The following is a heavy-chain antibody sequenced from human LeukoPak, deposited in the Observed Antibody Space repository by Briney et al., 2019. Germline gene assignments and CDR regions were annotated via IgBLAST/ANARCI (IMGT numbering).Heavy chain of an antibody. V-gene: IGHV1-69*05. D-gene: IGHD6-13*01. CDR2: IIPIFGTA. J-gene: IGHJ4*02. Sequence: SVKVSCKASGGTFIGYAISWVRQAPGQGLEWMGGIIPIFGTANYAQKFQGRVTITTDESTSTAYMELSSLRSEDTAVYYCARALPSYIAAAGFGFDYWGQGTLVTVSS. CDR1: GGTFIGYA. CDR3: ARALPSYIAAAGFGFDY.